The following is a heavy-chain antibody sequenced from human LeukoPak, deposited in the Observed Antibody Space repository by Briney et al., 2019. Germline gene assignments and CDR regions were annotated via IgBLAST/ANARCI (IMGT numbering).Heavy chain of an antibody. V-gene: IGHV3-23*01. Sequence: GGSLILSCAASGFTFSSYVMSWVRQAPGKGLEWVSGIRGRGDTTYYADSVRGRFTISRDNSKNTLYLQMSSLRADDTAVYYCARQPDDFSGWNNGQDFFDYWGQGTLVTVSS. CDR2: IRGRGDTT. CDR3: ARQPDDFSGWNNGQDFFDY. D-gene: IGHD6-19*01. J-gene: IGHJ4*02. CDR1: GFTFSSYV.